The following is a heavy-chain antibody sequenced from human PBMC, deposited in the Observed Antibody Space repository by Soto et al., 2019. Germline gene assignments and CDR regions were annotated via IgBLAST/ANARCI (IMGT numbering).Heavy chain of an antibody. CDR3: ARERRDGSRLAP. V-gene: IGHV4-30-4*01. Sequence: SETLSLTCTVSGGSISSGDYYWSWIRQPPGKGLEWIGYIYYSGSTYYNPSLKSRVTISVDTSKNQFSLKLSSVTAADTAVYYCARERRDGSRLAPWGQGTLVTVSS. J-gene: IGHJ5*02. CDR2: IYYSGST. CDR1: GGSISSGDYY. D-gene: IGHD6-13*01.